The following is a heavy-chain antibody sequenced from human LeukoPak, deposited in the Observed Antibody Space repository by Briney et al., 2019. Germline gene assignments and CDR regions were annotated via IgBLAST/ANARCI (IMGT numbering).Heavy chain of an antibody. D-gene: IGHD3-9*01. J-gene: IGHJ6*04. CDR1: GGTFSSYA. V-gene: IGHV1-69*13. Sequence: SVKVSCTASGGTFSSYAISWVRQAPGQGLEWMGGIIPIFGTANYAQKFQGRVTITADESTSTAYMELSSLRSEDTAVYYCARDSPPGSASDDILTGYQPPRDYGMDVWGKGTTVTVSS. CDR3: ARDSPPGSASDDILTGYQPPRDYGMDV. CDR2: IIPIFGTA.